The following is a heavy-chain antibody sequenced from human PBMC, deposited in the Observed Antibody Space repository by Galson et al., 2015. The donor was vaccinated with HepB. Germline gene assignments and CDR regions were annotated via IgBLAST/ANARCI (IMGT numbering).Heavy chain of an antibody. CDR3: AREMPRNDAFDI. D-gene: IGHD2-2*01. J-gene: IGHJ3*02. CDR2: INPNSGGT. Sequence: SVKVSCKASGYTFTGYYMHWVRQAPGQGLEWMGRINPNSGGTNYAQKFQGRVTMTRDTSISTAYMELSRLRSDDTAVYYCAREMPRNDAFDIWGQGTMVTVSS. V-gene: IGHV1-2*06. CDR1: GYTFTGYY.